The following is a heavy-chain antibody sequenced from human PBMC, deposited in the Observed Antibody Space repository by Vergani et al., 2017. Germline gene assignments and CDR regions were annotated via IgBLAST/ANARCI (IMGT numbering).Heavy chain of an antibody. D-gene: IGHD3-3*01. Sequence: QVQLVQSGAEVKKPGASVKVSCKASGYTFTSYGISWVRQAPGQGLEWMGWISAYNGNTNYAQKLQGRVTMTTDTSTSTAYMELRSLRSDDTAVYYCARDKGIWVFWSGYYTGSDYYGMDVWGQGTTVTVSS. CDR2: ISAYNGNT. V-gene: IGHV1-18*01. J-gene: IGHJ6*02. CDR1: GYTFTSYG. CDR3: ARDKGIWVFWSGYYTGSDYYGMDV.